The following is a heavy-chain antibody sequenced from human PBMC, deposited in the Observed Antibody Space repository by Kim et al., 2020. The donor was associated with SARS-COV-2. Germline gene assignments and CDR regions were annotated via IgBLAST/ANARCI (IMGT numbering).Heavy chain of an antibody. CDR2: ISWNSGSI. CDR3: AKGGGYNWNDVRDAFDI. V-gene: IGHV3-9*01. Sequence: GGSLRLSCAASGFTFGDYAMHWVRQAPGKGLEWVSGISWNSGSIGYADSVKGRFTISRDNAKNSLYLQMNSLRAEDTALYYCAKGGGYNWNDVRDAFDIWGQGTMVTVSS. CDR1: GFTFGDYA. J-gene: IGHJ3*02. D-gene: IGHD1-1*01.